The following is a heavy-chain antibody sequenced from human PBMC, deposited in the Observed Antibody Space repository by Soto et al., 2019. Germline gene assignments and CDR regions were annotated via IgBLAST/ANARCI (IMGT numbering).Heavy chain of an antibody. CDR1: GFSVSPYY. Sequence: HPGGSLRLSCAASGFSVSPYYMSWVRQAPGKGLEWVSLIYSGGGTLYADSVKGKFSISRDNSKNTVSLHLNSLRAEDTAVYYCARQDYNYIFTHWGQGALVTVSS. J-gene: IGHJ4*02. CDR2: IYSGGGT. V-gene: IGHV3-66*04. CDR3: ARQDYNYIFTH. D-gene: IGHD3-16*01.